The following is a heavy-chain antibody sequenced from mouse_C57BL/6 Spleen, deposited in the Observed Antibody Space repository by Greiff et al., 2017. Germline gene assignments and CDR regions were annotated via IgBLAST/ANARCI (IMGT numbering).Heavy chain of an antibody. CDR2: INPNNGGT. CDR3: ARYSNYHFDY. D-gene: IGHD2-5*01. V-gene: IGHV1-22*01. CDR1: GYTFTDYN. J-gene: IGHJ2*01. Sequence: EVQLQESGPELVKPGASVKMSCKASGYTFTDYNMHWVKQSHGKSLEWIGYINPNNGGTSYNQKFKGKATLTVNKSSSTAYMELRSLTSEDSAVYYCARYSNYHFDYWGQGTTLTVSS.